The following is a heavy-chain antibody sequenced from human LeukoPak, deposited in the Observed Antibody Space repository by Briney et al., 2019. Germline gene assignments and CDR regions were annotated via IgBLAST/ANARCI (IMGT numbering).Heavy chain of an antibody. J-gene: IGHJ4*02. CDR1: GYTFTSYG. Sequence: ASVKVSCKASGYTFTSYGISWVRQAPGQGLEWMGWISAYNGNTNYAQKLQGRVTMTTDTSTGTACMELRSLRSDDTAVYYCARQTVVAATDAFDYWGQGTLVTVSS. CDR3: ARQTVVAATDAFDY. V-gene: IGHV1-18*01. CDR2: ISAYNGNT. D-gene: IGHD2-15*01.